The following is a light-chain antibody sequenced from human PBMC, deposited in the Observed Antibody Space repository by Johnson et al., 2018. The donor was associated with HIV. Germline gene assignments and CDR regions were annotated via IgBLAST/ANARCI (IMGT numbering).Light chain of an antibody. V-gene: IGLV1-51*02. CDR2: ENT. J-gene: IGLJ1*01. CDR3: GTWDSSLSAGGNV. Sequence: QSVLTQPPSVSAAPGQKVTISCSGSSSNIGNKYVSWYQQLPGTAPKLLIYENTKRPSGIPDRFSDSKSGTSATLGITGLQTGDEADYYCGTWDSSLSAGGNVFGTGTKVTVL. CDR1: SSNIGNKY.